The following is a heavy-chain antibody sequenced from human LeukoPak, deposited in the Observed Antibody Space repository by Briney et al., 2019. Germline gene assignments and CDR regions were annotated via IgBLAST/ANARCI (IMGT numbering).Heavy chain of an antibody. CDR3: ARETPHLEWLFHPKVKEDY. J-gene: IGHJ4*02. CDR1: GYTFTSYY. Sequence: ASVKVSCKASGYTFTSYYMHWVRQAPGQGLEWMGIINPSGGSTSYAQKFQGRVTMTRDMSTSTVYMELSSLRSEDTAVYYCARETPHLEWLFHPKVKEDYWGQGTLVTVSS. CDR2: INPSGGST. D-gene: IGHD3-3*01. V-gene: IGHV1-46*01.